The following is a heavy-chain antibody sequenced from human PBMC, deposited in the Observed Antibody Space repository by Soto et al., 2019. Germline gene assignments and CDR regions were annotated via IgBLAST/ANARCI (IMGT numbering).Heavy chain of an antibody. Sequence: GASVKVSCKTSGYTFTNFGLSWVRQAPGQGLEWMGWISAYNGNTNYAQNFQGRVTMTTDTSTSTAYMELRSLRSDDTAVYYCARGETPIDYWGQGTLVTVS. CDR3: ARGETPIDY. CDR2: ISAYNGNT. D-gene: IGHD1-26*01. J-gene: IGHJ4*02. V-gene: IGHV1-18*01. CDR1: GYTFTNFG.